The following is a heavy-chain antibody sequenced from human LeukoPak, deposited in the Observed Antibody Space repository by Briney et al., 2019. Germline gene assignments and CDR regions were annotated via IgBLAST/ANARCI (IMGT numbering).Heavy chain of an antibody. CDR2: INHSGST. CDR1: GGSFSGYY. CDR3: ARGSSSGWSRYNWFDP. V-gene: IGHV4-34*01. D-gene: IGHD6-19*01. J-gene: IGHJ5*02. Sequence: PSETLSLTSAVYGGSFSGYYWSWIRQPPGKGLEWIGEINHSGSTNYNPSLKSRVTISVDTSKNQFSLKLSSVTAADTAVYYCARGSSSGWSRYNWFDPWGQGTLVTVSS.